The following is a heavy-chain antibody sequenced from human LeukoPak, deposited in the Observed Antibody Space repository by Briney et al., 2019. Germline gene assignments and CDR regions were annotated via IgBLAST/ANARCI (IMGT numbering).Heavy chain of an antibody. D-gene: IGHD3-3*01. J-gene: IGHJ5*02. Sequence: ASVKVSCKASRYTFNSYYMHWVRQAPGQGLEWMGIINPSGGGTSYAQKFQGRVTMTRDTSTSTVYMELSSLTSEDTAVYYCARLSGIYDFWSGYYQDNWFDPWGQGTLVTVSS. CDR2: INPSGGGT. CDR1: RYTFNSYY. CDR3: ARLSGIYDFWSGYYQDNWFDP. V-gene: IGHV1-46*02.